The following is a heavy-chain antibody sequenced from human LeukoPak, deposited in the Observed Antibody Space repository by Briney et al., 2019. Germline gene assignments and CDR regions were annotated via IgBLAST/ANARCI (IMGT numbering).Heavy chain of an antibody. CDR3: ARDSWAAEYSSTDGFDY. V-gene: IGHV3-33*01. CDR1: GFTFSSYG. J-gene: IGHJ4*02. D-gene: IGHD6-6*01. Sequence: GRSLRLSCAASGFTFSSYGMHWVRQAPGKGLEWVAVIWYDGSNKYYADSVKARFTISRDNSKNTLYLQMNSLRAEDTAVYYCARDSWAAEYSSTDGFDYWGQGTLVTVSS. CDR2: IWYDGSNK.